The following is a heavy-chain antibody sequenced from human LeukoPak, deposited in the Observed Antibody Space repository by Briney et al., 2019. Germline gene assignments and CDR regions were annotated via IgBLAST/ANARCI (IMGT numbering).Heavy chain of an antibody. CDR2: IYYSGST. D-gene: IGHD6-13*01. Sequence: PSETLSLTCTVSGGSISSFYWSWIRQPAGKGLEWIGYIYYSGSTNYNPSLKSRVTISVDTSKNQFSLKLSSVTAADTAVYYCARLDRIAAAGVPTPDYWGQGTLVTVSS. V-gene: IGHV4-59*08. CDR3: ARLDRIAAAGVPTPDY. J-gene: IGHJ4*02. CDR1: GGSISSFY.